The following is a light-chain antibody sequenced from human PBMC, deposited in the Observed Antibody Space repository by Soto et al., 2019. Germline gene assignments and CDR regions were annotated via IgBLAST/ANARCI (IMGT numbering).Light chain of an antibody. V-gene: IGLV1-40*01. CDR2: GNT. Sequence: QSMLTQPPSVSGAPGQRVTISCAGSSSNIGAGYDVHWYQQRPGTAPKLLIFGNTNRPSGVPDRFSGSQSGTSASLAITGLQAEDEGDYYCQSYDSTLSARYVFGTGTKSPS. CDR3: QSYDSTLSARYV. J-gene: IGLJ1*01. CDR1: SSNIGAGYD.